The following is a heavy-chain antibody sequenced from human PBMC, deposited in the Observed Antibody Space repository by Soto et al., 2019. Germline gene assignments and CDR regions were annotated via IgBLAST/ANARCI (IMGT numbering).Heavy chain of an antibody. CDR3: ARPADSSGYLSAFDI. CDR1: GFTFSSYS. J-gene: IGHJ3*02. CDR2: ISSSSSYI. D-gene: IGHD3-22*01. V-gene: IGHV3-21*01. Sequence: GGSLRLSCAASGFTFSSYSMNWVRQAPGKGLEWVSSISSSSSYIYYADSVKGRFTISRDNAKNSLYQQMNSLRAEDTAVYYCARPADSSGYLSAFDIWGQGTMVTVSS.